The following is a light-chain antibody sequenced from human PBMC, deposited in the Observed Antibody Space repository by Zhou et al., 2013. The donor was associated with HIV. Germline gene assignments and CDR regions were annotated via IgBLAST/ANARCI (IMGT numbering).Light chain of an antibody. CDR2: GAS. CDR1: EDISSS. Sequence: DIQMTQSPSSVSASVGDTVTITCRASEDISSSLAWYQHAPGRGPKLLIYGASKLQGGVPSRFSGSGSGTEFTLTISSLQPDDFATYYCQQYNSYLWTFGQGTKVEIK. V-gene: IGKV1-5*01. J-gene: IGKJ1*01. CDR3: QQYNSYLWT.